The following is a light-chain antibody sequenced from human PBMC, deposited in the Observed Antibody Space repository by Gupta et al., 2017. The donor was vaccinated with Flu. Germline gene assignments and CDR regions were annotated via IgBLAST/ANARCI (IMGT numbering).Light chain of an antibody. V-gene: IGLV1-47*01. Sequence: STSNGGPNFVYWYQQLPGAPPKLLISQDDQRPSGVSDRFSGSKSGTSASLTITGLRSDDEADYYCGAWDDNLGGHVVFGGGTKRTVL. J-gene: IGLJ2*01. CDR3: GAWDDNLGGHVV. CDR2: QDD. CDR1: TSNGGPNF.